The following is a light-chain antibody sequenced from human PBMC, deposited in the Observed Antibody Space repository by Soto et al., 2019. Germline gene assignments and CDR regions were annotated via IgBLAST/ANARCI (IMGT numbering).Light chain of an antibody. Sequence: EVVLTQSPAILSLSPGERATLSCRASQSVKSSLAWYQQKPGQPPRLLIYDASHRATGIPARFSGSGSGTDFTLTISSLEPEDVAVYFCQQRNNWPPVTFGGGTKVQI. CDR2: DAS. V-gene: IGKV3-11*01. J-gene: IGKJ4*01. CDR3: QQRNNWPPVT. CDR1: QSVKSS.